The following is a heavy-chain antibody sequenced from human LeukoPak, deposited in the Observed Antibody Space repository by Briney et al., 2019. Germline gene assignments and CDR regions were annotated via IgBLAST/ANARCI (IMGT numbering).Heavy chain of an antibody. Sequence: PGGSLRFPCAASGFTFSSYWMHWVRQAPGKGLVWVSRINSDGSSTSYADSVRGRFTISRDNAKNTLYLQMNSLRAEDTAVYYCARGVSGSFDYWGQGTLVTVSS. D-gene: IGHD6-19*01. CDR1: GFTFSSYW. CDR3: ARGVSGSFDY. V-gene: IGHV3-74*01. CDR2: INSDGSST. J-gene: IGHJ4*02.